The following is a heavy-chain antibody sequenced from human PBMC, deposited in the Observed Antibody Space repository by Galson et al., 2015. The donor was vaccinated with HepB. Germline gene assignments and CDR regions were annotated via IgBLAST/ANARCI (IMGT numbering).Heavy chain of an antibody. Sequence: QSGAEVKRPGESLKISCKASGYTFTIYWIAWVRQMPGKGLEWMGIIYPGDSDIRYSPSFEGRVTISADRSISTAYLQWSSLKPSDTAMYYCARQVGYYGSGSYESDNEYYGMDAWGQGTTVTVSS. V-gene: IGHV5-51*01. CDR1: GYTFTIYW. CDR2: IYPGDSDI. CDR3: ARQVGYYGSGSYESDNEYYGMDA. J-gene: IGHJ6*02. D-gene: IGHD3-10*01.